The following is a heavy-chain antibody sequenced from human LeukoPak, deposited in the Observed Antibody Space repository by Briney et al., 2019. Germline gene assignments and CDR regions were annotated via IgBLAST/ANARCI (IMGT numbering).Heavy chain of an antibody. CDR2: IYSGGST. D-gene: IGHD2-21*01. V-gene: IGHV3-66*01. Sequence: GGSLRLSCAASGFTFSIYWMHWVRQAPGKGLEWVSVIYSGGSTSYADSVKGRFTISRDNSKNTLYLQMNSLRAEDTAVYYCARFTHGGDFDYWGQGTLVTVSS. J-gene: IGHJ4*02. CDR1: GFTFSIYW. CDR3: ARFTHGGDFDY.